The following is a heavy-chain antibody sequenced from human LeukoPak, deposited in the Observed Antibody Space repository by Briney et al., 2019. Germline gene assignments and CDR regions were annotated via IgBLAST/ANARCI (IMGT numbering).Heavy chain of an antibody. CDR1: GFTFGDCA. D-gene: IGHD3-16*01. Sequence: GGSLRLSCTASGFTFGDCAMNWFRQAPGKGLEWVGFIRSKTFGGTPDYAASVKGRFTISRDDSKSIAYLQMNSLKIEDTAMYYCTRDTWGGFAGSGLDSWGQGTLVTVSS. CDR3: TRDTWGGFAGSGLDS. V-gene: IGHV3-49*03. J-gene: IGHJ4*02. CDR2: IRSKTFGGTP.